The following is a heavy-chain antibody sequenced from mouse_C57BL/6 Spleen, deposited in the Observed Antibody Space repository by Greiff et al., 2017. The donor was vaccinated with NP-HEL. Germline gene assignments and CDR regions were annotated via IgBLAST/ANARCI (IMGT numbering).Heavy chain of an antibody. V-gene: IGHV2-2*01. CDR2: IWSGGST. D-gene: IGHD2-3*01. J-gene: IGHJ1*03. CDR1: SFSLTSYG. CDR3: ASLDGYHWYFDV. Sequence: QLVESGPGLVQPSQSLSITCTVSSFSLTSYGVHWVRQSPGKGLEWLGVIWSGGSTDYNAAFISRLSISKDNSKSQVFFKMNSLQADDTAIYYCASLDGYHWYFDVWGTGTTVTVSS.